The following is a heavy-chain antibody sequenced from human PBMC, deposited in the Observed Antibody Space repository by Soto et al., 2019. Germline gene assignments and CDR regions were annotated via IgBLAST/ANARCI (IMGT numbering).Heavy chain of an antibody. V-gene: IGHV1-69*13. CDR3: ARDLGTAMTTGYYYGMDV. CDR1: GGTFSSYA. CDR2: IIPIFGTA. J-gene: IGHJ6*02. Sequence: SVKVSCKASGGTFSSYAISWVRQAPGQGLEWMGGIIPIFGTANYAQKFQGRVTITADESTSTAYMELSSLRSEDTAVYYCARDLGTAMTTGYYYGMDVWGQGTTVTVSS. D-gene: IGHD5-18*01.